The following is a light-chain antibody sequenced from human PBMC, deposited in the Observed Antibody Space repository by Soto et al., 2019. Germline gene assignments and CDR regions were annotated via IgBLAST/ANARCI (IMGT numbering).Light chain of an antibody. CDR3: QQSYSGLVA. V-gene: IGKV1-39*01. Sequence: DFLVTQSPSSLSASVGDRVTITCRASQSISKSLNWYQQKPGKAPELLIYAASTLQSGVPSRFSGSGSGTDFTLTISSLQPEDSASYYCQQSYSGLVAFGQGTKVEIK. J-gene: IGKJ1*01. CDR2: AAS. CDR1: QSISKS.